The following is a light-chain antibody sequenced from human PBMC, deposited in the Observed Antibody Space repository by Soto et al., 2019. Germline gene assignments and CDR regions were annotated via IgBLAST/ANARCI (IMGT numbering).Light chain of an antibody. CDR3: QSYDSSLSGGV. J-gene: IGLJ3*02. Sequence: QSVLTQPPSVSGAPGQRVTISCTGSSSYIGAGYDVHWYQQLPGTAPKVLIYGNNNRPSGVPDRFSGSKSGTSASLAITGLQAEDEADYYCQSYDSSLSGGVFGGGTKLTVL. CDR1: SSYIGAGYD. CDR2: GNN. V-gene: IGLV1-40*01.